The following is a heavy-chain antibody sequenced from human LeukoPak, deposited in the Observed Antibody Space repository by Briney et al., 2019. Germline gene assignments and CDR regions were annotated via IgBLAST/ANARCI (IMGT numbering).Heavy chain of an antibody. Sequence: SETLSLTCSVSGGSFSSYYWSWIRQPPGKGLEWIGYIHYSGSTSYNPSLKSRVTISKDTSKNQFSLKLSSVTAAATAVYYCVIEGGGDWGQGTLVTVSS. V-gene: IGHV4-59*01. CDR1: GGSFSSYY. D-gene: IGHD6-25*01. CDR3: VIEGGGD. CDR2: IHYSGST. J-gene: IGHJ4*02.